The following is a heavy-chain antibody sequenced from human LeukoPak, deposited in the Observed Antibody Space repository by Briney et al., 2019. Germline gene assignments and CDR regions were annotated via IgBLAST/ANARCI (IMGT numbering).Heavy chain of an antibody. CDR1: GFTLSIYA. CDR3: AKTASLASAGNDAFYL. Sequence: PGGSLRLSCKASGFTLSIYAMHWVRQAPGKGLEWLAVISYDGTNKNYADSVKGRFTISRDNSKNTLYLQMNSLRREDRAVYDGAKTASLASAGNDAFYLWGQGTMVTVSS. CDR2: ISYDGTNK. V-gene: IGHV3-30*18. J-gene: IGHJ3*01. D-gene: IGHD6-13*01.